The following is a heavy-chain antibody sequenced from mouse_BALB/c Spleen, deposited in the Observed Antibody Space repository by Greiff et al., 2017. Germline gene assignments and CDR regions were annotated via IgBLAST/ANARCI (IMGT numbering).Heavy chain of an antibody. CDR1: GFTFSSYA. CDR2: ISSGGSYT. CDR3: ARGASTMITTGFAY. Sequence: EVKLMESGGGLVKPGGSLKLSCAASGFTFSSYAMSWVRQSPEKRLEWVAEISSGGSYTYYPDTVTGRFTISRDNAKNTLYLEMSSLRSEDTAMYYCARGASTMITTGFAYWGQGTLVTVSA. J-gene: IGHJ3*01. D-gene: IGHD2-4*01. V-gene: IGHV5-9-4*01.